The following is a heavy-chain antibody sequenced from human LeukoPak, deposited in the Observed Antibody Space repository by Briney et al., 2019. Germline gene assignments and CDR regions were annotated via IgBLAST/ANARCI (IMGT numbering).Heavy chain of an antibody. D-gene: IGHD3-16*02. Sequence: GGSLRLSCTASGFTFGDYAMSWFRQAPGKGLEWVGFIRSKAYGGTTEYAASVKGRFTISRDDSKSIAYLQMNSLKTEDTAVYYCTRGGLPNRLGELSLYSHFDYWGQGTLVTVSS. V-gene: IGHV3-49*03. CDR2: IRSKAYGGTT. J-gene: IGHJ4*02. CDR1: GFTFGDYA. CDR3: TRGGLPNRLGELSLYSHFDY.